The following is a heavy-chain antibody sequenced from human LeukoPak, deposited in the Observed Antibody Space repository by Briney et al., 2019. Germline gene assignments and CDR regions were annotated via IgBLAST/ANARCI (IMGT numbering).Heavy chain of an antibody. J-gene: IGHJ4*02. Sequence: PSETLSLTCTVSGGSVTSYYCNWVRQPPGRGLEWIGYIYYSGGTNYNPSLESRVTISLDTAKNQFSLKLRSVTAEDTAVYYCATTGETSPSSASCLNIEYWGQGTLVTVYS. CDR1: GGSVTSYY. CDR2: IYYSGGT. CDR3: ATTGETSPSSASCLNIEY. D-gene: IGHD2-2*01. V-gene: IGHV4-59*08.